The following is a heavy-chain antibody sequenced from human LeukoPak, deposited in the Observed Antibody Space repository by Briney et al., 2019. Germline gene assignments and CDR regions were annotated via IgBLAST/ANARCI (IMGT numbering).Heavy chain of an antibody. CDR3: ARVIDGGNWNDGTDY. J-gene: IGHJ4*02. CDR1: GGSISSGSYY. CDR2: IYYTGST. V-gene: IGHV4-61*01. Sequence: PSQTLSLTCTVSGGSISSGSYYWSWIRQPPGKGLEWIGYIYYTGSTNYNPSLKSRVTISVDMSKNQFSLKLSSVTAADTAVYYCARVIDGGNWNDGTDYWGQGTLVTVSS. D-gene: IGHD1-1*01.